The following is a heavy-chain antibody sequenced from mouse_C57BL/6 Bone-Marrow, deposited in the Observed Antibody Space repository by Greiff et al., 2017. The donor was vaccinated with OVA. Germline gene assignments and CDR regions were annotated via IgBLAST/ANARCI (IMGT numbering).Heavy chain of an antibody. CDR3: ARNVPIYYYGSSYDWYFDV. D-gene: IGHD1-1*01. CDR2: ISSGGSYT. V-gene: IGHV5-6*01. Sequence: EVMLVESGGDLVKPGGSLKLSCAASGFTFSSYGMSWVRQTPDKRLEWVATISSGGSYTYYPDSVKGRFTISRDNAKNTLYLQMSSLKSEDTAMYYCARNVPIYYYGSSYDWYFDVWGTGTTVTVSS. J-gene: IGHJ1*03. CDR1: GFTFSSYG.